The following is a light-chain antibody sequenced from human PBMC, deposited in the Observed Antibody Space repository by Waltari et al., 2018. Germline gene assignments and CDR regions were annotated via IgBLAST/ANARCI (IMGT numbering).Light chain of an antibody. Sequence: DIQMTQSPSTLSASVGDRVTITYRASKNINTYLAWYQQKPGKAPKPLIYEASSLETGVPSRFSGRGSGTEFTLTIRSLQPDDFATYYCQQYNGYIYTFGQGTRLEI. CDR3: QQYNGYIYT. CDR1: KNINTY. CDR2: EAS. V-gene: IGKV1-5*03. J-gene: IGKJ2*01.